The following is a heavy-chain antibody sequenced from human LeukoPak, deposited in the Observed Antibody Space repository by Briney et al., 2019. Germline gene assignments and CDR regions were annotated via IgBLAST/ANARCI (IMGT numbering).Heavy chain of an antibody. CDR3: AKGRARSSGWYDY. CDR1: GFTFSSYA. CDR2: ISGSGGST. Sequence: PGGSLRLSCAASGFTFSSYAMSWVRQAPGKGLEWVSAISGSGGSTYYADSVRGRFTISRDNSKNTLYLQMNSLRAEDTAVYYCAKGRARSSGWYDYWGQGTLVTVSS. V-gene: IGHV3-23*01. J-gene: IGHJ4*02. D-gene: IGHD6-19*01.